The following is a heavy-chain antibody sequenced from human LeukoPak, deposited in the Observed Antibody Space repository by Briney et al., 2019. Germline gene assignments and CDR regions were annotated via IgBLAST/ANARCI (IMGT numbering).Heavy chain of an antibody. V-gene: IGHV4-31*03. D-gene: IGHD3-3*01. CDR3: ARHLMVADYDFWSGYPPSRAFDI. CDR2: IYYSGST. CDR1: GGSISSGGYY. Sequence: PSETLSLTCTVSGGSISSGGYYWSWIRQHPGKGLEWIGYIYYSGSTNYNPSLKSRVTISVDTSKNQFSLKLSSVTAADTAVYYCARHLMVADYDFWSGYPPSRAFDIWGQGTMVTVSS. J-gene: IGHJ3*02.